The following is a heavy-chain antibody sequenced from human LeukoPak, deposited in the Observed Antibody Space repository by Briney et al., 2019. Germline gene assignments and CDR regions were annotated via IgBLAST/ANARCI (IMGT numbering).Heavy chain of an antibody. V-gene: IGHV1-46*01. J-gene: IGHJ4*02. CDR2: IYPSGGGT. CDR3: ARGHYYYDSSGYYYFDY. D-gene: IGHD3-22*01. Sequence: GASVKVSCKASGYTFTSYYMHWVRQAPGQGLDWMGIIYPSGGGTSYAQKFQGRVTMTRDTSTSTVYMELSSLRSEDTAVYYCARGHYYYDSSGYYYFDYWGQGTLVTVSS. CDR1: GYTFTSYY.